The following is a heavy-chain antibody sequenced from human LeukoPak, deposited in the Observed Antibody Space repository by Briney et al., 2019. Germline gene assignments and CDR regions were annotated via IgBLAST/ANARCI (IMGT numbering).Heavy chain of an antibody. V-gene: IGHV4-59*01. CDR1: GGSISSYY. Sequence: SEALSLTCTVSGGSISSYYWSWIRQPPGKGLEWIGYIYYSGSTNYNPSLKSRVTISVDTSKNQFSLKLSSVTAADTAVYYCAAARTSGSHFDLWGRGTLVTVSS. CDR3: AAARTSGSHFDL. D-gene: IGHD1-26*01. J-gene: IGHJ2*01. CDR2: IYYSGST.